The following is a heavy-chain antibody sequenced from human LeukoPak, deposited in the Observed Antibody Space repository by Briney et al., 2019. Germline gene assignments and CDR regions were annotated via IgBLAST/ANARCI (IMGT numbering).Heavy chain of an antibody. Sequence: ASVKVSCKASGYTFTGYYIHWVRQAPGQGLEWMGCINPNSGGTNYAQNFQGRVTMTRDTSISTAYMELSRLRSDDTAVYYCARALRSGSYYEVDYWGQGTLVTVSS. V-gene: IGHV1-2*02. CDR2: INPNSGGT. J-gene: IGHJ4*02. D-gene: IGHD1-26*01. CDR1: GYTFTGYY. CDR3: ARALRSGSYYEVDY.